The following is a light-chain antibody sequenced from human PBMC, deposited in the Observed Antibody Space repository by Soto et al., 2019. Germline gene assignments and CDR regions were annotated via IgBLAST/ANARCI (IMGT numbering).Light chain of an antibody. Sequence: DIQMTQSPSSLSASVGDRVTITCRASQSITTYLNWYQQKPGKAPKLLIYAASSLQSGVPSRFSGSGSGTDFTLTISSLQPEDFATYYCQQSDRIPGTFGQGTMV. V-gene: IGKV1-39*01. CDR2: AAS. CDR1: QSITTY. J-gene: IGKJ1*01. CDR3: QQSDRIPGT.